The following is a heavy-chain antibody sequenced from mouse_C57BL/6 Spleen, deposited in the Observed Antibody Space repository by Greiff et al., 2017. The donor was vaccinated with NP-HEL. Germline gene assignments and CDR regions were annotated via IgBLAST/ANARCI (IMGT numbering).Heavy chain of an antibody. CDR3: ARGDYDAAKDY. Sequence: QVQLQQPGAELVRPGSSVKLSCKASGYTFTSYWMHWVKQRPIQGLEWIGNIDPYDSETHYNQKFKDKATLTVAKSSSTAYMQLSSLTSENSAVYYCARGDYDAAKDYWGQGTSVTVSS. D-gene: IGHD2-4*01. V-gene: IGHV1-52*01. CDR1: GYTFTSYW. CDR2: IDPYDSET. J-gene: IGHJ4*01.